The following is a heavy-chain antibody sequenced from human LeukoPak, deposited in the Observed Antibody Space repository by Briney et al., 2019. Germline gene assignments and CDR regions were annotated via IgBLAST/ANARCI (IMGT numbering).Heavy chain of an antibody. Sequence: PGGSLRLSCAAPGFIFDNYAIHWVRQAPGKGLEWVSLISADGGSTFYADSVRGRFTISRDNTRKSLSLQMSSLRSEDTALYYCARESETSGWYDYWGQGTLVTVSS. CDR3: ARESETSGWYDY. CDR2: ISADGGST. CDR1: GFIFDNYA. J-gene: IGHJ4*02. V-gene: IGHV3-43*02. D-gene: IGHD6-19*01.